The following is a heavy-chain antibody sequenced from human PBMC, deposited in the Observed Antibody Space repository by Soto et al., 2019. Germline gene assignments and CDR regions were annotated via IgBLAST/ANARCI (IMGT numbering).Heavy chain of an antibody. Sequence: SETLSLTCTVSGGSISSYYWSWIRQPPGKGLEWIGYMYNTGSTIYNPSLKSRVTISVDTSKNQFSLKLSSVTAADTAVYYCARSARLTGFGWFDPWGQGTLVTVSS. J-gene: IGHJ5*02. D-gene: IGHD3-9*01. CDR2: MYNTGST. CDR3: ARSARLTGFGWFDP. V-gene: IGHV4-59*01. CDR1: GGSISSYY.